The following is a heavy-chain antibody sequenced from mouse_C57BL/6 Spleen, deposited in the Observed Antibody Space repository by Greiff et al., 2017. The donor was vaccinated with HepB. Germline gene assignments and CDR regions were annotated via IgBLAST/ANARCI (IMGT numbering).Heavy chain of an antibody. CDR3: ASYGSSYSPFAY. D-gene: IGHD1-1*01. Sequence: QVQLKESGPELVKPGASVKISCKASGYSFTSYYIHWVKQRPGQGLEWIGWIYPGSGNTKYNEKFKGKATLTADTSSSTAYMQLSSLTSEDSAVYYCASYGSSYSPFAYWGQGTLVTVSA. CDR2: IYPGSGNT. V-gene: IGHV1-66*01. CDR1: GYSFTSYY. J-gene: IGHJ3*01.